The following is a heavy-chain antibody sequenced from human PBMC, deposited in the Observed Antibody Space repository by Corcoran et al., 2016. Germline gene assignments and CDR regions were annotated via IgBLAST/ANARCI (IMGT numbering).Heavy chain of an antibody. J-gene: IGHJ4*02. CDR3: AGGRGTIFGVVYYFDY. CDR2: MNPNSGNT. Sequence: QVQLVQSGAEVKKPGASVKVSCKASGYTFTSYDINWVRQATGQGLEWMGWMNPNSGNTGYAQKFQGRVTMTRNTSISTAYMELSSLRSEDTAVYYGAGGRGTIFGVVYYFDYWGQGTLVTVSS. D-gene: IGHD3-3*01. CDR1: GYTFTSYD. V-gene: IGHV1-8*01.